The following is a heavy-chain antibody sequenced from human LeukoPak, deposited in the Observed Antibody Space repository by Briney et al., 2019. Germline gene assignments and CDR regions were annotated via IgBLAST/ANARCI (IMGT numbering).Heavy chain of an antibody. D-gene: IGHD2-15*01. Sequence: SETLSLTCVVSGVSVTRNGYYWTWIRQPPGKELEWIGNIYYNGNTQYNPSLKGRLTVPLDTSKNQFSLKLSSVTAADTAVYYCARTDCSGSSCYFAPWGQGILVTVSS. CDR3: ARTDCSGSSCYFAP. J-gene: IGHJ4*02. V-gene: IGHV4-61*08. CDR1: GVSVTRNGYY. CDR2: IYYNGNT.